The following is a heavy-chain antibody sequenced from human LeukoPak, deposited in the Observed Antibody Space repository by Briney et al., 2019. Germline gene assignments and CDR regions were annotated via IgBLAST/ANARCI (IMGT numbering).Heavy chain of an antibody. CDR1: GLTVSSNY. CDR2: FYNGINT. Sequence: GGSLRLSCAATGLTVSSNYMSWVRQAPGKGLEWVSVFYNGINTYYADSVKGRFTTSRDNAKNSLSLQLNTLRAEDRAVYYCARWSYVSGTWFLDSWGQGALVTVSS. J-gene: IGHJ4*02. V-gene: IGHV3-66*01. D-gene: IGHD3-10*01. CDR3: ARWSYVSGTWFLDS.